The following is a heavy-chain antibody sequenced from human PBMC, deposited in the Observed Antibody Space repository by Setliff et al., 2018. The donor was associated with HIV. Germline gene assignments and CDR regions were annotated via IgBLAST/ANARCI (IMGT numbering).Heavy chain of an antibody. CDR2: VSQSGST. Sequence: TSETLSLTCRVSGVSINRTDHYWGWIRQSPGKRLEWIGSVSQSGSTYYNPSLKGRITTSVDRSKNLFSLKLISVTAADQCVYYCARVPVAGANWFDPWGLGTLVTVSS. D-gene: IGHD2-21*01. CDR3: ARVPVAGANWFDP. V-gene: IGHV4-39*01. J-gene: IGHJ5*02. CDR1: GVSINRTDHY.